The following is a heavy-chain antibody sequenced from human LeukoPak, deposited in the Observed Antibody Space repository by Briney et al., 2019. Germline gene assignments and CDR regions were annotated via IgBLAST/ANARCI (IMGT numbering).Heavy chain of an antibody. V-gene: IGHV1-18*01. CDR1: GYTFTSYG. J-gene: IGHJ4*02. Sequence: ASVKVSCKASGYTFTSYGISWVRQAPGQGLEWMGWISAYNDNTNYVQKLQGRVTMTTDTSTSTAYMELRSLRSDDTAVYYCARDRVLGMIVVVSDYWGQGTLVTVSS. D-gene: IGHD3-22*01. CDR2: ISAYNDNT. CDR3: ARDRVLGMIVVVSDY.